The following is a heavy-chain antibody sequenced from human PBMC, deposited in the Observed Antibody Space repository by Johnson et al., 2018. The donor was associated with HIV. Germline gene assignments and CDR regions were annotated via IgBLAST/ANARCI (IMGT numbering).Heavy chain of an antibody. V-gene: IGHV3-53*05. J-gene: IGHJ3*02. CDR1: GFTVSSTY. CDR2: IYSGGST. Sequence: VRLVETGGGLIQPGGSLRLSCAASGFTVSSTYMSWVRQAPGKGLEWVSAIYSGGSTYYADSVKGRFTISRDNSKNTLSLQMGSLRAEDMAVYYCVRDQIESITGKEAGAFDIWGLGTMVTVSS. CDR3: VRDQIESITGKEAGAFDI. D-gene: IGHD1-20*01.